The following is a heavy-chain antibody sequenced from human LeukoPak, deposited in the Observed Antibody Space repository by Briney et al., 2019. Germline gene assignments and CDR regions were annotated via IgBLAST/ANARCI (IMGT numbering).Heavy chain of an antibody. Sequence: ASVNPSCNVSGYTFTGYLINCVPQAPGHGLEWMGWINPNSGGTIYAQKFQGRVTMTRDTSTTTAYMQLSRQPSAHPTVHYCARVGSECSGGSCYVLVFYCGMDAWGRGTWVTVSS. CDR1: GYTFTGYL. V-gene: IGHV1-2*02. J-gene: IGHJ6*04. CDR3: ARVGSECSGGSCYVLVFYCGMDA. D-gene: IGHD2-15*01. CDR2: INPNSGGT.